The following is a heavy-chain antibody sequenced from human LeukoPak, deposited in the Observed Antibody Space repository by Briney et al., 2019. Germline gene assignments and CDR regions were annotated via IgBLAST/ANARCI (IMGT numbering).Heavy chain of an antibody. D-gene: IGHD6-19*01. CDR2: IIPIFGTA. CDR1: GGTFSSYA. V-gene: IGHV1-69*05. Sequence: SVKVSCKASGGTFSSYAISWVRQAPGQGLEWMGGIIPIFGTANYAQKFQGRVTITTDKSTSTAYMELSSLRSEDTAVYYCARLYSSGWRSAFDIWGQGTMVTVSS. J-gene: IGHJ3*02. CDR3: ARLYSSGWRSAFDI.